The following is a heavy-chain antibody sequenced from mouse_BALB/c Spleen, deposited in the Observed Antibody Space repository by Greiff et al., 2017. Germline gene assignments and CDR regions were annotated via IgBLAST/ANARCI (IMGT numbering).Heavy chain of an antibody. CDR3: ATLYYDYGYWYFDV. CDR1: GFTFSSFG. CDR2: ISSGSSTI. J-gene: IGHJ1*01. D-gene: IGHD2-4*01. V-gene: IGHV5-17*02. Sequence: EVQGVESGGGLVQPGGSRKLSCAASGFTFSSFGMHWVRQAPEKGLEWVAYISSGSSTIYYADTVKGRFTISRDNPKNTLFLQMTSLRSEDTAMYYCATLYYDYGYWYFDVWGAGTTVTVSS.